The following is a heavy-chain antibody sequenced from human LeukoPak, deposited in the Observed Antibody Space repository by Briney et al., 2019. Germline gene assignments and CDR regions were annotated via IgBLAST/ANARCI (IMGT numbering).Heavy chain of an antibody. CDR2: ISAYNGNT. V-gene: IGHV1-18*01. Sequence: ASVKVSCKASGYTFTTYSINWVRQAPGQGLEWMGWISAYNGNTKYAQKLQGRVTMTTDTSTSTAYMELRSLRSDDTAVYYCARGLGGSGSYFLTFDYWGQGTLVTVSS. CDR1: GYTFTTYS. D-gene: IGHD1-26*01. J-gene: IGHJ4*02. CDR3: ARGLGGSGSYFLTFDY.